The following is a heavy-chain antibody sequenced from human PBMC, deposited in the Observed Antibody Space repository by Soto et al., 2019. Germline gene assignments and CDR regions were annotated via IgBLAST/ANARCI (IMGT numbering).Heavy chain of an antibody. CDR3: AIDGHSSGWYAQPPPDY. CDR2: ISAYNGNT. J-gene: IGHJ4*02. D-gene: IGHD6-19*01. Sequence: QVQLVQSGAEVKKPGASVKVSCKASGYTFTSYGISWVRQAPGQWLEWMGWISAYNGNTNYAQKLQGRVTMTTDTSTSTAYMELRSLRSDDTDVYYCAIDGHSSGWYAQPPPDYLGQGTLVTVSS. V-gene: IGHV1-18*01. CDR1: GYTFTSYG.